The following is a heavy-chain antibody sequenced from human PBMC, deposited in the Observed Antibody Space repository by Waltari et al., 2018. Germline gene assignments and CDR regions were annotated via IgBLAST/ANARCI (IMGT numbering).Heavy chain of an antibody. CDR1: GFAFSSYG. D-gene: IGHD5-12*01. Sequence: QVQLVESGGGVVQPGRSLRLSCAASGFAFSSYGMHWFRQAPGKGLEWVAVISYDGSNKYYADSVKGRFTISRDNSKNTLYLQMNSLRAEDTAVYYCAKDQGGYSGYDQVWGQGTLVTVSS. V-gene: IGHV3-30*18. CDR3: AKDQGGYSGYDQV. J-gene: IGHJ4*02. CDR2: ISYDGSNK.